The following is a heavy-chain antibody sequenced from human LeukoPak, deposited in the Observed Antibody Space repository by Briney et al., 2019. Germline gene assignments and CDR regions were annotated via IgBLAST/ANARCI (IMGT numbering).Heavy chain of an antibody. V-gene: IGHV4-4*07. CDR2: IYTSGSP. Sequence: SQTLSLTCTVSGGSISSYYWSLLRQPAGKGLEWIGRIYTSGSPNYNPSLKSRVTMSVDTSKNQFSLKLSSVTAADTAVYYCAREPRGYSYGSFDYWGQGTLVTVSS. CDR3: AREPRGYSYGSFDY. J-gene: IGHJ4*02. CDR1: GGSISSYY. D-gene: IGHD5-18*01.